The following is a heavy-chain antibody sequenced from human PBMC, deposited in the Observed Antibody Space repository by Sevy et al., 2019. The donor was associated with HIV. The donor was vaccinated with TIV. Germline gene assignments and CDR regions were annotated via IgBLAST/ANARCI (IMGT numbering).Heavy chain of an antibody. Sequence: GGSLRLSCAASGFTFSSYAMSWVRQAPGKGLEWVSAISGSGGSTYYADSVKGRFTISRDNSKNPLYLQMNSLRAEDTAVYYCAKDREQQLVRRDYWGQGTLVTVSS. CDR1: GFTFSSYA. D-gene: IGHD6-13*01. V-gene: IGHV3-23*01. CDR2: ISGSGGST. CDR3: AKDREQQLVRRDY. J-gene: IGHJ4*02.